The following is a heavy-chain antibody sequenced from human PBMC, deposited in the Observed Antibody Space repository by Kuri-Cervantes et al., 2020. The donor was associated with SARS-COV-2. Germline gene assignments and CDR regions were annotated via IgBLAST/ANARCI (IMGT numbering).Heavy chain of an antibody. CDR3: ARGGGEWLRSPDY. CDR2: INPSGGST. V-gene: IGHV1-46*01. D-gene: IGHD5-12*01. Sequence: ASVKVSCKASGYTFTSYYMHWVRQAPGQGLEWMGIINPSGGSTSYAQKFQGRVTMTTDTSRSTAYMELRSLRSDDTAVYYCARGGGEWLRSPDYWGQGTLVTVSS. J-gene: IGHJ4*02. CDR1: GYTFTSYY.